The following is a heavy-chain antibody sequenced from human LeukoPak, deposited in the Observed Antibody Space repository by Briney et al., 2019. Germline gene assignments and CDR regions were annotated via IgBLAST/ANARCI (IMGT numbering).Heavy chain of an antibody. CDR3: ARSDGATIYAFDI. J-gene: IGHJ3*02. V-gene: IGHV3-48*01. CDR2: ISSSSSTI. D-gene: IGHD5-12*01. Sequence: GGSLRLSCAASGFTFSSYSMNWVRQAPGKGLEWVSYISSSSSTIYYADSVKGRFTISRDNAKNTLYLQMNSLRAEDTAVYYCARSDGATIYAFDIWGQGTMVTVSS. CDR1: GFTFSSYS.